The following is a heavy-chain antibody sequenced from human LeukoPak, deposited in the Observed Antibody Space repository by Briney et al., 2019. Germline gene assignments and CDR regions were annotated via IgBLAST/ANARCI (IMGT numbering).Heavy chain of an antibody. J-gene: IGHJ4*02. Sequence: SETLSLTCTVSGVSISSSNSYWGWIRQPPGKGLEWIGSIYYSGNTYYNASLKSQVSISIDTSKNQFSLRLTSVTATDTAVYYCARQTGSGLFILPGGQGTLVTVSS. V-gene: IGHV4-39*01. D-gene: IGHD3/OR15-3a*01. CDR3: ARQTGSGLFILP. CDR1: GVSISSSNSY. CDR2: IYYSGNT.